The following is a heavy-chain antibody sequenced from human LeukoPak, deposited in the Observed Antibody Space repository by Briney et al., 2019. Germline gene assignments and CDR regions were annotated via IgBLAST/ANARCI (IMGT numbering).Heavy chain of an antibody. Sequence: GSLRLSCIASGFTFDTFAMSWVRQAPGEGLEWVSGIGNTETYYADSVKGRFTISRDNSKSTIYLHMNNLRAEDTALYYCARDGQAFNSNWDYFEYWGQGTPVTVSS. J-gene: IGHJ4*02. V-gene: IGHV3-23*01. D-gene: IGHD7-27*01. CDR3: ARDGQAFNSNWDYFEY. CDR2: IGNTET. CDR1: GFTFDTFA.